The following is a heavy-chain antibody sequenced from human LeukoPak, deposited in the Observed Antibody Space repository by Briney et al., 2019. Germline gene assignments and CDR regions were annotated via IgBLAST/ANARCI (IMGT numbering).Heavy chain of an antibody. CDR1: GGSISSYY. D-gene: IGHD3-10*01. CDR2: IYYSGST. J-gene: IGHJ4*02. Sequence: SETLSLTCNVSGGSISSYYWNWIRQPPGKGLEWIGYIYYSGSTYYNPSLKSRVTISVDTSKNQFSLKLSSVTAADTAVYYCARDLSWELFDYWGQGTLVTVSS. CDR3: ARDLSWELFDY. V-gene: IGHV4-59*12.